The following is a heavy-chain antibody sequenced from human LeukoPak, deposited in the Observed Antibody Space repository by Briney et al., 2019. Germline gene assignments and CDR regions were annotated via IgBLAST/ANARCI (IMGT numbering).Heavy chain of an antibody. J-gene: IGHJ4*02. CDR2: ISSNGGST. D-gene: IGHD3-22*01. V-gene: IGHV3-64*01. CDR1: GFTFSSYA. CDR3: ARGGPHYYDSSGYYY. Sequence: GGSLRLSCAASGFTFSSYAMHWVRQAPGKGLEYVSAISSNGGSTYYANSVKGRFTISRDNSKNTLYLQMGSLRAEDTAVYYCARGGPHYYDSSGYYYWGQGTLVTVSS.